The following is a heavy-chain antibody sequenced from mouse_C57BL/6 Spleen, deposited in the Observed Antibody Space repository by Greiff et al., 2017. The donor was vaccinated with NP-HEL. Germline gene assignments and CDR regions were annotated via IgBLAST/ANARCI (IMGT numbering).Heavy chain of an antibody. CDR2: IDPSDSET. CDR1: GYTFTSYW. D-gene: IGHD1-1*01. CDR3: ARDYYGSLFDY. V-gene: IGHV1-52*01. Sequence: VQLQQSGAELVRPGSSVKLSCKASGYTFTSYWMHWVKQRPIQGLEWIGNIDPSDSETHYNQKFKDKATLTVDKSSSTAYMQLSSLTSEDSAVYYCARDYYGSLFDYWGQGTTLTVSS. J-gene: IGHJ2*01.